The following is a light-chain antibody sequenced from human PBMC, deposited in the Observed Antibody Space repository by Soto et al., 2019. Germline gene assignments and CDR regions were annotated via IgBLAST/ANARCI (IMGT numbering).Light chain of an antibody. CDR3: QQYNSYSRT. V-gene: IGKV1-5*01. CDR2: DAC. CDR1: QSVSSW. Sequence: DVQMSQSPSTLSASVGDRVTITGRASQSVSSWLAWYQQKPGKAPKLLIYDACSLESGVPSRFSGSGSGTEFTLTISSLQPDDFATYYCQQYNSYSRTFGQGTKVDIK. J-gene: IGKJ1*01.